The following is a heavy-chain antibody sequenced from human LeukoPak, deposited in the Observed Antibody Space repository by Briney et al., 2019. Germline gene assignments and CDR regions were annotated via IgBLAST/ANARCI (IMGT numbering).Heavy chain of an antibody. V-gene: IGHV3-23*01. CDR1: GFTFSTHA. Sequence: GGSLRLSCAASGFTFSTHAMSWVRQAPGKGLEWVSDISASGGSTYYADSVKGRFTVSRDNSKNTLYLQMSSLRADDTAVYYCAKAPGYCSGGSCYDYWGQGTLVTVSS. J-gene: IGHJ4*02. CDR3: AKAPGYCSGGSCYDY. D-gene: IGHD2-15*01. CDR2: ISASGGST.